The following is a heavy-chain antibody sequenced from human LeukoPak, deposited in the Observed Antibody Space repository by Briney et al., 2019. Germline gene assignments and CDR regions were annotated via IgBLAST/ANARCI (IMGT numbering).Heavy chain of an antibody. Sequence: GGSLRLSCAASGFTFSSYAMSWVRQAPGKGLEWVSSISSSSSYIYYADSVKGRFTISRDNAKNSLYLQMNSLRAEDTAVYYCASKEWFGELPDYWGQGTLVTVSS. CDR1: GFTFSSYA. V-gene: IGHV3-21*01. CDR2: ISSSSSYI. J-gene: IGHJ4*02. CDR3: ASKEWFGELPDY. D-gene: IGHD3-10*01.